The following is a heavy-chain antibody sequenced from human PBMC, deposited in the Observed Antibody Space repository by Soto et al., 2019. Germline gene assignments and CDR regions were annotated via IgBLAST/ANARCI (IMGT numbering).Heavy chain of an antibody. CDR2: ISYDGSNK. V-gene: IGHV3-30*18. CDR3: AKDRIYYHSRGYYSNAFDI. CDR1: GFTFSSYG. Sequence: QVQLVESGGGVVQPGRSLRLSCAASGFTFSSYGMHWVRQAPGKGLEWVAVISYDGSNKYYADSVKGRFTISRDNSKNXLXRQMNSLRAEDTAVYYCAKDRIYYHSRGYYSNAFDIWGQGTMVTVSS. J-gene: IGHJ3*02. D-gene: IGHD3-22*01.